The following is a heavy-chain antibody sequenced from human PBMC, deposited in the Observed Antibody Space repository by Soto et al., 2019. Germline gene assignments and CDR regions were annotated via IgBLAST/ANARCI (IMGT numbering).Heavy chain of an antibody. J-gene: IGHJ4*02. CDR1: GFTFSDYY. V-gene: IGHV3-11*01. D-gene: IGHD2-8*01. CDR3: ASGTDGAVFVY. CDR2: ISSRSSTI. Sequence: QVQLVESGGGLVKPGGSLRLSCAASGFTFSDYYMSWIRQAPGKGLEWVSYISSRSSTIFYADSVKGRFTISRDNVKNSLYLQMNSLRAEDTAVYDGASGTDGAVFVYWGQGILVTVSS.